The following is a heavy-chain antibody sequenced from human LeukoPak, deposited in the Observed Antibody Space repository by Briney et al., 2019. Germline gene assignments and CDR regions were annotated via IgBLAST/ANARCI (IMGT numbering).Heavy chain of an antibody. CDR1: GGSFSGYY. J-gene: IGHJ4*02. CDR2: INHSGST. Sequence: SETLSLTCAVYGGSFSGYYWSWIRQPPGKGLEWIGEINHSGSTNYNPSLKSRVTILVDTSKNQFSLKLSSVTAADTAVYYCARGLGIAAAGTHDYWGQGTLVTVSS. CDR3: ARGLGIAAAGTHDY. V-gene: IGHV4-34*01. D-gene: IGHD6-13*01.